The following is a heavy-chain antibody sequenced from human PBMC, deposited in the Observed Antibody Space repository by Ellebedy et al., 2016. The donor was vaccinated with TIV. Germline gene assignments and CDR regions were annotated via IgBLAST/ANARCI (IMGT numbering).Heavy chain of an antibody. CDR2: IHEDGSEK. V-gene: IGHV3-7*04. CDR3: ARGQGWIDY. CDR1: GFGFSGYW. D-gene: IGHD6-19*01. J-gene: IGHJ4*02. Sequence: GESLKISXAASGFGFSGYWISWVRQAPGKGLEWVANIHEDGSEKYYVDSVKGRFIISRDNTKKSLYLQMNSLRAEDTAVYYCARGQGWIDYWGQGTLVTVSS.